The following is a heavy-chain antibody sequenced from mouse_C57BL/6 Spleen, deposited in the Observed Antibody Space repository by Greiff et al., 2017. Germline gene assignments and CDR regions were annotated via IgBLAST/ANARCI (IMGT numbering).Heavy chain of an antibody. CDR2: IDPETGGT. J-gene: IGHJ3*01. CDR3: TRSGGSSPPFAY. V-gene: IGHV1-15*01. D-gene: IGHD1-1*01. Sequence: VQLQQSGAELVRPGASVTLSCKASGYTFTDYEMHWVKQTPVHGLEWIGAIDPETGGTAYNQKFKGKAILTADKSSSTAYMELRSLTSEDSAVYYCTRSGGSSPPFAYGGQGTLVTVSA. CDR1: GYTFTDYE.